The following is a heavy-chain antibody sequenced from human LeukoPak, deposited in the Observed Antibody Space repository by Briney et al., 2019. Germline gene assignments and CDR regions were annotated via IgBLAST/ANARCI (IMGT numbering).Heavy chain of an antibody. CDR3: ARVIGYCSSTSCFGYFDY. J-gene: IGHJ4*02. CDR1: GGSISSNY. CDR2: IYYSGST. V-gene: IGHV4-59*08. Sequence: SETLSLTCTVSGGSISSNYWSWIRQPPGKGLEWVGYIYYSGSTNYNPSLKSRVTTSVDTSKNQLSLKLSSVTAADTAVYYCARVIGYCSSTSCFGYFDYWGQGTLVTVSS. D-gene: IGHD2-2*01.